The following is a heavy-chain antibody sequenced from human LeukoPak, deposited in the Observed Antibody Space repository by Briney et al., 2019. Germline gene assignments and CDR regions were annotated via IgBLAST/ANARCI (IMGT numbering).Heavy chain of an antibody. CDR1: GGSISSYY. Sequence: PSETLSLTCTVSGGSISSYYWSWIRQPPGKGLEWIGYLYSSGSTNYNPSLKSRVTISVDTSKNQFSLRLSSVTAADTAVYYCARHRVSNCYDRAFDYWGQGTLVTVSS. J-gene: IGHJ4*02. CDR2: LYSSGST. CDR3: ARHRVSNCYDRAFDY. D-gene: IGHD3-22*01. V-gene: IGHV4-59*08.